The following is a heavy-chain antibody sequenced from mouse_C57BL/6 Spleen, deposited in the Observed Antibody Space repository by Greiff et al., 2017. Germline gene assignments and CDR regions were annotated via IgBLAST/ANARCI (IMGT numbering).Heavy chain of an antibody. J-gene: IGHJ4*01. CDR2: IYPGDGDT. Sequence: VKLMESGPELVKPGASVKISCKASGYAFSSSWMNWVKQRPGKGLEWIGRIYPGDGDTNYNGKFKGKATLTADKSSSTAYMQLSSLTSEDSSVYFCARDSSGYCYAMDYWGQGTSVTVSS. CDR3: ARDSSGYCYAMDY. CDR1: GYAFSSSW. V-gene: IGHV1-82*01. D-gene: IGHD3-2*02.